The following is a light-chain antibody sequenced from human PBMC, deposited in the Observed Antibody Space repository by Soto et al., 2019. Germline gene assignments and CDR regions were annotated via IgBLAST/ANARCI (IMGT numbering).Light chain of an antibody. J-gene: IGLJ3*02. CDR2: GNS. V-gene: IGLV1-40*01. CDR1: SSNIWAGYD. Sequence: QSVLTQPPSVSGAPGQRVTISCTGSSSNIWAGYDVHWYQQLPGTAPKLLIYGNSNRPSGVPDRFSGSKSGTSASLAITGLQGEDGADYYCQSYDSSLSGWVFGGGTKVTVL. CDR3: QSYDSSLSGWV.